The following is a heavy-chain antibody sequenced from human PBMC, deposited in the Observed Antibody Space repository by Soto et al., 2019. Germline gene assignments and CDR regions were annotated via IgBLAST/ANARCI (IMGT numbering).Heavy chain of an antibody. Sequence: QVQLVQSGAEVKKPGASVKVSCKASGYTFTSYGISWVRQAPGQGLEWMGWISTYNGNTNYAQKLQGRVTMTTHTSTSTANMALRSLRSTANAVQYCARSRGFAVQAPPVDYWGQGTLVT. V-gene: IGHV1-18*01. CDR2: ISTYNGNT. J-gene: IGHJ4*02. D-gene: IGHD3-10*01. CDR1: GYTFTSYG. CDR3: ARSRGFAVQAPPVDY.